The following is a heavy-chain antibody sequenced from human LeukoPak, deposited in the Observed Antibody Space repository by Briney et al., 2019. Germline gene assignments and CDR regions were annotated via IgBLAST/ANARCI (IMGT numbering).Heavy chain of an antibody. CDR3: ARAARDGYNYD. Sequence: PGRSLRLSCAASGSTFSSYAMQWVRQAPGKGLEWVAVISYDGSNKYYADSVKGRFTISRDNSKNTLYLQMNSLRADDTAVYYCARAARDGYNYDWGQGTLVTVSS. CDR1: GSTFSSYA. V-gene: IGHV3-30*04. J-gene: IGHJ4*02. CDR2: ISYDGSNK. D-gene: IGHD5-24*01.